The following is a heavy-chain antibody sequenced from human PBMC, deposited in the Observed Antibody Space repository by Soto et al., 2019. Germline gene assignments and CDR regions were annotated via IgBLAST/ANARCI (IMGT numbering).Heavy chain of an antibody. Sequence: QLQLQESGPGLVKPSETLSLTCTVSGGSISTSSYYWGWIRQPPGKGLEWIGSIYYSGSTYYNPSLKSRVTISVDTSKNQFYLKLSSVTAADTAVYYCARNGLVVAATPFGYFDVWGRGTLVIVSS. CDR1: GGSISTSSYY. D-gene: IGHD2-15*01. V-gene: IGHV4-39*01. J-gene: IGHJ2*01. CDR3: ARNGLVVAATPFGYFDV. CDR2: IYYSGST.